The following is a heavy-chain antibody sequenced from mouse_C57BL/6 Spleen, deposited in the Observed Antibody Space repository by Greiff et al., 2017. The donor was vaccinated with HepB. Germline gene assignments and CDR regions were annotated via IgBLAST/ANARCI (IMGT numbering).Heavy chain of an antibody. CDR1: GYAFSSSW. D-gene: IGHD3-3*01. V-gene: IGHV1-82*01. J-gene: IGHJ2*01. CDR2: IYPGDGET. Sequence: VQLQQSGPELVKPGASVKISCKASGYAFSSSWMNWVKQRPGKGLEWIGRIYPGDGETNYNGKFKGKTTLTADKSSSKAYMQLSRLTAEDSAVYFCARGDGSFDYWGQGTTLTVSS. CDR3: ARGDGSFDY.